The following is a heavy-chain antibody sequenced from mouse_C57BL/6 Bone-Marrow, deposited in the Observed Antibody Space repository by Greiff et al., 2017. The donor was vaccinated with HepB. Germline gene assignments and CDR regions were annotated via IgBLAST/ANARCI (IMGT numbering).Heavy chain of an antibody. CDR1: GFSLTSYG. D-gene: IGHD2-3*01. Sequence: QVQLKESGPGLVQPSQRLSITCTVSGFSLTSYGVHWVRQSPGKGLEWLGVIWSGGSTDYNAAFISRLSISKDNSKSQVFFKMNSLQADDTAIYYCARIYDGYYLYWYFDVWGTGTTVTVSS. V-gene: IGHV2-2*01. J-gene: IGHJ1*03. CDR3: ARIYDGYYLYWYFDV. CDR2: IWSGGST.